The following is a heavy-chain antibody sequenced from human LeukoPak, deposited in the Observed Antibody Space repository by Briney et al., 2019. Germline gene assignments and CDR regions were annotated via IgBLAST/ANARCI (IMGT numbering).Heavy chain of an antibody. V-gene: IGHV4-59*08. D-gene: IGHD3-3*01. CDR1: GGSISSYY. CDR3: ARNPGNYYDFWSGYYTSSWFDP. CDR2: IYYSGST. Sequence: SETLSLTCTVSGGSISSYYWSWIRQPPGKGLEWIGYIYYSGSTNYNPSLKSRVTMSVDTSKNQFSLKLSSVTAADTAVYYCARNPGNYYDFWSGYYTSSWFDPWGQGTLVTVSS. J-gene: IGHJ5*02.